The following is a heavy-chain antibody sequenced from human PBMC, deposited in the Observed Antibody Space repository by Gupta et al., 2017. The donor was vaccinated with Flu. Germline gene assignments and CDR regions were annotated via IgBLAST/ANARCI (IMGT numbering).Heavy chain of an antibody. J-gene: IGHJ4*02. CDR3: ARQHYDSSGHYGWYY. V-gene: IGHV4-39*01. D-gene: IGHD3-22*01. Sequence: GSTYYNPSLKSRVTVSVDTSKNQFSLKLSSVTAADTDVYYCARQHYDSSGHYGWYYWGQGTLPTVSS. CDR2: GST.